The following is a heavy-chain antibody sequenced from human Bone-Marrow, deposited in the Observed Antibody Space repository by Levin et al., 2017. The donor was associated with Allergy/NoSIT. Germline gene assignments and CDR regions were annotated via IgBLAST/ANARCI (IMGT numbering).Heavy chain of an antibody. Sequence: LGESLKNSCKGSGYTFITYYIAWVRQMPGKGLEWVGIIYPGDSDTRYSPSFRGQVTISADKSISTAYLQWDSLKASDTATYYCARHYTLDVWGQGTTVTVSS. CDR2: IYPGDSDT. V-gene: IGHV5-51*01. CDR1: GYTFITYY. J-gene: IGHJ6*02. CDR3: ARHYTLDV.